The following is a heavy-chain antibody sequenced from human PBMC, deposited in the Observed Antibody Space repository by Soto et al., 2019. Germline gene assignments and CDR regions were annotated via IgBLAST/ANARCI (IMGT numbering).Heavy chain of an antibody. Sequence: PSETLSLTCAVSGGSIDSSDWWNWVRQPPGKGLEWIGEIFHGGTIIYNPSLKSRVTISVDKSRNQFSLELTSVTAEDTAVYYCARDVYTRIDYWGQGTLVTVSS. V-gene: IGHV4-4*02. D-gene: IGHD4-4*01. J-gene: IGHJ4*02. CDR3: ARDVYTRIDY. CDR1: GGSIDSSDW. CDR2: IFHGGTI.